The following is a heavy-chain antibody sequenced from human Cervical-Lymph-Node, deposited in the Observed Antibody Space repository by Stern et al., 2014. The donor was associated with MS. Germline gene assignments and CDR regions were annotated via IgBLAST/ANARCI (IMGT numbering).Heavy chain of an antibody. CDR3: ARDYGDYAFDY. CDR2: IYPGASDP. Sequence: VQLEQSGAEVKKPGESLKISCKGSGYSFTANWVAWVRQMPGTGLEWMGTIYPGASDPRSSPSFQGQVTISADKSISTAYLQWSSLKASDTAMYYCARDYGDYAFDYWGQGTLVTVSS. D-gene: IGHD4-17*01. CDR1: GYSFTANW. V-gene: IGHV5-51*01. J-gene: IGHJ4*02.